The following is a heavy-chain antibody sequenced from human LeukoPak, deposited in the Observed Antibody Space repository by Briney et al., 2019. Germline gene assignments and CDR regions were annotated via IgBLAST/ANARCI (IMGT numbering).Heavy chain of an antibody. J-gene: IGHJ4*02. CDR2: IKQDGSET. V-gene: IGHV3-7*01. Sequence: GGSQRLSXATSGFTFSTYWMSWVRQAPGKGLEWVANIKQDGSETYYADSVKGRFTIFRDNAKNSLYLQMDSLRVEDTAVYYCANGDGFDYWGQGTLVIVSS. CDR1: GFTFSTYW. CDR3: ANGDGFDY. D-gene: IGHD5-24*01.